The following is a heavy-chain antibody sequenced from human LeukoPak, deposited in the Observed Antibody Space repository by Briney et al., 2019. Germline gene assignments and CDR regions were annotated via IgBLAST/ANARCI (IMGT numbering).Heavy chain of an antibody. CDR1: GGSVSSGSYY. D-gene: IGHD5-12*01. CDR3: VRAMATIPVGFFDY. Sequence: SETLSLTCTVSGGSVSSGSYYWSWIRQPPGKGVEWIAYIYYSGSTNYNPSLKSRVTMSVDTSKNQFSLKLRSVTAADTAVYYCVRAMATIPVGFFDYWGQGTLVTVSS. J-gene: IGHJ4*02. V-gene: IGHV4-61*01. CDR2: IYYSGST.